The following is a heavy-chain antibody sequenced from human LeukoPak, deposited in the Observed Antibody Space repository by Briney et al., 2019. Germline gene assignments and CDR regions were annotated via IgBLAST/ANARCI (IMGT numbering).Heavy chain of an antibody. CDR1: GGSISGSSYH. CDR3: ARRHDGEFDY. V-gene: IGHV4-39*01. J-gene: IGHJ4*02. D-gene: IGHD3-10*01. Sequence: SETLSLTCTVSGGSISGSSYHWGWIRQPPGKGLERIGNLYYSGSTYYNPSLKSRVTISVDTSKNQFSLKLSSVTAADTAVYYCARRHDGEFDYWGQGTLVTVSS. CDR2: LYYSGST.